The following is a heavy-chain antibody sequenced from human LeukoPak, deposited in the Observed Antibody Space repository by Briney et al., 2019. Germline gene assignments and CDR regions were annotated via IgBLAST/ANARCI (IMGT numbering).Heavy chain of an antibody. CDR2: IYYSGST. CDR1: GGSISSGSYY. J-gene: IGHJ5*02. D-gene: IGHD6-13*01. Sequence: PSETLYLTCTVSGGSISSGSYYWGWIRQPPGRGLEWIGYIYYSGSTNYNPSLKSRVTISVDTSKNQFSLKLSSVTAADTAVYYCAGGLRSMGFDPWGQGTLVTVSS. V-gene: IGHV4-61*01. CDR3: AGGLRSMGFDP.